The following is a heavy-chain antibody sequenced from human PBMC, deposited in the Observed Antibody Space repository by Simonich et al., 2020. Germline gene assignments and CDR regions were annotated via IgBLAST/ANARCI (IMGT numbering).Heavy chain of an antibody. CDR2: ISSSSSNI. D-gene: IGHD5-18*01. Sequence: EVQLVEAGGGLVNPGGSLRLSFSAFGVTFISYSMNWVRQAPGKGLEWITTISSSSSNIYYADSVKGRLTIYSDNAKNSLYLQMNRLRAEDTAVYYCARGYTDTAMVTDYWGQGTLVTVSS. J-gene: IGHJ4*02. CDR3: ARGYTDTAMVTDY. CDR1: GVTFISYS. V-gene: IGHV3-21*01.